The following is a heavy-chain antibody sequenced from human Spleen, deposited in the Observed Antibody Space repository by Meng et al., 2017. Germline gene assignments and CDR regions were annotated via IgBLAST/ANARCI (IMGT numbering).Heavy chain of an antibody. V-gene: IGHV4-31*03. CDR1: GGSISSGTYY. CDR3: ARGGTSSKWFDP. J-gene: IGHJ5*02. CDR2: IHYSGST. Sequence: QVQLQESGPGLVKPSGTLSLTCTVSGGSISSGTYYWGWIRQLPGKGLEWIAYIHYSGSTYYSPSLKSRVTISLDTSKNQLSLKMTSVTAADTAVYYCARGGTSSKWFDPWGQGTLVTVSS. D-gene: IGHD2-2*01.